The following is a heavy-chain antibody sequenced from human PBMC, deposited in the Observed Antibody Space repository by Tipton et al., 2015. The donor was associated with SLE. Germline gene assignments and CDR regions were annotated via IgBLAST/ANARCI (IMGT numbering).Heavy chain of an antibody. Sequence: TLSLTCTVSGGSISSYYWSWIRQPPGKGLEWIGYIYYSGSTNYNPSLKSRVTISVDTSKNQFSLKLSSVTAADTAVYYCAREGYDSSGYYAFDIWCQGTMVTVSS. J-gene: IGHJ3*02. CDR1: GGSISSYY. D-gene: IGHD3-22*01. CDR3: AREGYDSSGYYAFDI. V-gene: IGHV4-59*01. CDR2: IYYSGST.